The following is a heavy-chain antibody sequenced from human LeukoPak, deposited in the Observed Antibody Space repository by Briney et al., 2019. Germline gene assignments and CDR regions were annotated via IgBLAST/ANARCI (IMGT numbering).Heavy chain of an antibody. Sequence: ASVKVSCKASGYTFTSYDINWVRQATGQGLEWTGWMNPNSGNTGYAQKFQGRVTMTRNTSISTAYMELSSLRSEDTAVYYCARASRVATIALIEYYFDYWGQGTLVTVSS. CDR2: MNPNSGNT. V-gene: IGHV1-8*01. D-gene: IGHD5-12*01. CDR1: GYTFTSYD. CDR3: ARASRVATIALIEYYFDY. J-gene: IGHJ4*02.